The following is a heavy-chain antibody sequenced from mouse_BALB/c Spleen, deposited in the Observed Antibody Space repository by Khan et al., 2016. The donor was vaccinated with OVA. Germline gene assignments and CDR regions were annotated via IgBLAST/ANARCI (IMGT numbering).Heavy chain of an antibody. J-gene: IGHJ4*01. V-gene: IGHV5-9*02. Sequence: EVGGSLVEPGGPLKPPLAALGFPFRSFYMALVSPTSEERPGLVATINYRGRYYFFPDSVKGRFTISRANARNTLYLQMSSLRSEDTAWYYCERQGEFNPYFGMDYWGQGTSVTVSS. CDR1: GFPFRSFY. CDR3: ERQGEFNPYFGMDY. CDR2: INYRGRYY.